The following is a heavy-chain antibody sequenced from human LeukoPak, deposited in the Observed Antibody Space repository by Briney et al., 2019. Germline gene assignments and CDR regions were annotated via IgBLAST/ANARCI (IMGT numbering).Heavy chain of an antibody. V-gene: IGHV1-69*13. CDR2: IIPIFDST. D-gene: IGHD6-13*01. CDR1: GGTFSSYA. Sequence: GASVKVSCKASGGTFSSYALSWVRHVPGQGLEWMGGIIPIFDSTTYAQHFQGRLTITADESTVTAYMELSSLTSEDTAVYYCARTTIAADGTLTVETHYFDHWGQGTLVTVSS. J-gene: IGHJ4*02. CDR3: ARTTIAADGTLTVETHYFDH.